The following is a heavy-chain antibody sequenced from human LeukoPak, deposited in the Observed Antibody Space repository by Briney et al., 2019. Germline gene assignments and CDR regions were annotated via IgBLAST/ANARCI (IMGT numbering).Heavy chain of an antibody. CDR2: IYAGDSDT. CDR1: GYFFRNYW. J-gene: IGHJ3*02. V-gene: IGHV5-51*01. CDR3: ARHSTSHSSDAFDI. D-gene: IGHD6-6*01. Sequence: GESLEISCKASGYFFRNYWIGWVRQMPGKGLEWMGIIYAGDSDTRYRPSFEGQVTMSVDQSTTPAYLKWNRLKAADSAIYYCARHSTSHSSDAFDIWGPGTLVIVSS.